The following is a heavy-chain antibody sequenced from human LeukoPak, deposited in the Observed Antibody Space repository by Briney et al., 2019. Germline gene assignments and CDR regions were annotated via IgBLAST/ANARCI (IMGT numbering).Heavy chain of an antibody. J-gene: IGHJ6*04. D-gene: IGHD3-10*01. CDR1: GFTVSSNY. V-gene: IGHV3-53*01. CDR3: ASSSDIYGSGSYFNSLGDV. CDR2: IYSGGTT. Sequence: PGGSLRLSCTASGFTVSSNYMSWVRQAPGKGLEWVSVIYSGGTTYYADSVKGRFTISRDNSKNTLYLQMNGLRAEDTAVYYCASSSDIYGSGSYFNSLGDVWGKGTTVSISS.